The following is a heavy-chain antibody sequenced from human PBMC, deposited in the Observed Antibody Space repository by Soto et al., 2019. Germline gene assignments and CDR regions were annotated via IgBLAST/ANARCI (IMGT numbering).Heavy chain of an antibody. CDR2: IIPIFGTA. CDR3: ARVRMVRGVITPAYFDY. D-gene: IGHD3-10*01. V-gene: IGHV1-69*13. Sequence: GASVKVSCKASGGTFSSYAISWVRQAPGQGLEWMGGIIPIFGTANYAQKFQGRVTITADESTSTAYMELSSLRSEDTAVYYCARVRMVRGVITPAYFDYWGQGTLVTVSS. J-gene: IGHJ4*02. CDR1: GGTFSSYA.